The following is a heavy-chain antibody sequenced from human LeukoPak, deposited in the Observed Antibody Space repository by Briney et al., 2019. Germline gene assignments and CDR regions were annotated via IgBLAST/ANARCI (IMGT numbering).Heavy chain of an antibody. CDR3: ARDRVGYYYDSSGFTLFDP. D-gene: IGHD3-22*01. J-gene: IGHJ5*02. CDR1: GYTFTSYY. V-gene: IGHV1-46*01. Sequence: ASVKVSCKASGYTFTSYYMHWVRQAPGQGLEWMGIINPSGGSTSYAQKFQGTVTMTRDTSTSTVYMELSSLRSEDTAVYYCARDRVGYYYDSSGFTLFDPWGQGTLVTVSS. CDR2: INPSGGST.